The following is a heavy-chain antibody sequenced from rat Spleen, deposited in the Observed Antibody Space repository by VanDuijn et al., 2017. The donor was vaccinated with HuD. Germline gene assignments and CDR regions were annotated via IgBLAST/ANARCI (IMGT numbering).Heavy chain of an antibody. Sequence: EVQLVESGGGLVQPGRSLKISCAASGFTFSNYGMAWVRQAPKKGLEWVTYINYDGGSTYYRDSVKGRFTISRDDAKSTLYLQMDSLRSEDTATYYCTTGTYWGQGVMVTVSS. J-gene: IGHJ2*01. CDR3: TTGTY. V-gene: IGHV5-20*01. CDR2: INYDGGST. CDR1: GFTFSNYG.